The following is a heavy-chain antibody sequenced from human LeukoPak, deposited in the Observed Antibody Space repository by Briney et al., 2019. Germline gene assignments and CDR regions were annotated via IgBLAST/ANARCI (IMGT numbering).Heavy chain of an antibody. CDR1: GYSFTDYF. D-gene: IGHD2-15*01. CDR2: INPNRGGT. CDR3: ARGGGGLAY. J-gene: IGHJ4*02. Sequence: ASVKVSCKASGYSFTDYFIHGVRQAPGQGLEWMGWINPNRGGTNYAQKFQGRVTITRDTSISTAYMELTSLTSDDTAVYFCARGGGGLAYWGPGTLVTVSS. V-gene: IGHV1-2*02.